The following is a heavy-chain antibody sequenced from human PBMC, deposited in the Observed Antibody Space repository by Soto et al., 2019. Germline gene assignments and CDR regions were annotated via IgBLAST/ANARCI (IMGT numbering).Heavy chain of an antibody. J-gene: IGHJ4*02. D-gene: IGHD2-21*01. V-gene: IGHV4-59*13. Sequence: ETLSLTCSVSGGSITTYQWSWIRQPPGKGLEWIGGYSGFTNYNPSLESRASISVDRSKNQFSLNIRSVTTADTAIFYCARDFGEYSFFFDYWGQGQLVTVSS. CDR3: ARDFGEYSFFFDY. CDR1: GGSITTYQ. CDR2: YSGFT.